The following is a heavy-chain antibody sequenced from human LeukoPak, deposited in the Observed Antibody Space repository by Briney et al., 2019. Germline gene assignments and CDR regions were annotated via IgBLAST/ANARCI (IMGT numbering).Heavy chain of an antibody. Sequence: SQTLSLTWTVSGGSISSGDYYWSWIRQPPGKGLEWIGYTYYSGSTYYNPSLKNRVSISVDTSKNQFSLNLSSVTAADTAVYYCARPYYYDSRIDPWGQGTLVTVSS. D-gene: IGHD3-22*01. CDR2: TYYSGST. V-gene: IGHV4-30-4*01. CDR1: GGSISSGDYY. CDR3: ARPYYYDSRIDP. J-gene: IGHJ5*02.